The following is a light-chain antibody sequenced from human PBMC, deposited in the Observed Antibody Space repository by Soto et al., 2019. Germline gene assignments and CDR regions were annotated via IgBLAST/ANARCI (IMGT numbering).Light chain of an antibody. V-gene: IGKV3-11*01. CDR1: QSVGSY. CDR2: DTS. CDR3: QQRSSWPPT. J-gene: IGKJ3*01. Sequence: EIVLTQSPATLSLSPGETATLSYRASQSVGSYLAWYQQRPGQAPRLLIYDTSNRATGIPARFSGSGSGADLTLTISGLEPEESAVYYCQQRSSWPPTFGPGTKVEIK.